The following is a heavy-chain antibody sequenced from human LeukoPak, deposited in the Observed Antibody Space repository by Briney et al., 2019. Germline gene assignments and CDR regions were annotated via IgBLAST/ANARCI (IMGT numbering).Heavy chain of an antibody. V-gene: IGHV3-23*01. CDR3: PKDRPNHLLFRSGPLYS. CDR2: ISGSGGST. CDR1: GFTFSSYA. D-gene: IGHD1-26*01. J-gene: IGHJ4*02. Sequence: GGSLRLSCAASGFTFSSYAMSWVRQAPGKGLEWVSAISGSGGSTYYADSVKGRFTISRDNSKNTLYLQMNSLRAEDTAVYYCPKDRPNHLLFRSGPLYSWGQGTLVTVSS.